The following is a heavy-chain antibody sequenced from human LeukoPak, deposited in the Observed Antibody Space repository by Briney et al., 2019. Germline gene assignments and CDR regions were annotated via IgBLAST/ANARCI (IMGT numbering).Heavy chain of an antibody. V-gene: IGHV1-8*03. Sequence: ASVKVSCKASGYTFTSYDINWVRQATGQGLEWMGWMNPNSGNTGYAQKFQGRVTITRNTSISTAYMELSSLRSEDTAVYYCARGLVVVPAAIDYWGQGTLVTVSS. J-gene: IGHJ4*02. D-gene: IGHD2-2*02. CDR3: ARGLVVVPAAIDY. CDR2: MNPNSGNT. CDR1: GYTFTSYD.